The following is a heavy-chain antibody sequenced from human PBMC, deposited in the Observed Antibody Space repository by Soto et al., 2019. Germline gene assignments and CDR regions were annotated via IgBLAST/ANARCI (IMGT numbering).Heavy chain of an antibody. CDR3: ARDRYYDSSGYFPYNYYYYGMDV. J-gene: IGHJ6*02. V-gene: IGHV4-59*01. CDR2: IYYSGST. CDR1: GGSISSYY. D-gene: IGHD3-22*01. Sequence: SETLSLTCTVSGGSISSYYWSWIRQPPGKGLEWIGYIYYSGSTNYNPSLKSRVTISVDTSKNQFSLKLSSVTAADTAVYYCARDRYYDSSGYFPYNYYYYGMDVWGQGTTVTVSS.